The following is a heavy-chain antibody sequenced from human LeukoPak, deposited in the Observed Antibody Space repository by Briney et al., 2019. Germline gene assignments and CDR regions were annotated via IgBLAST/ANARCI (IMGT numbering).Heavy chain of an antibody. V-gene: IGHV3-9*01. D-gene: IGHD3-9*01. CDR2: ISWNSGSI. Sequence: PGRSLRLSCAASGFTFGDYAMHWVRHAPGKGLEWVSGISWNSGSIGYADSVKGRFTISRDNAKNSLYLQMNSLRAEDTALYYCAKDMAPLGYDILTGYDYWGQGTLVTVSS. CDR1: GFTFGDYA. CDR3: AKDMAPLGYDILTGYDY. J-gene: IGHJ4*02.